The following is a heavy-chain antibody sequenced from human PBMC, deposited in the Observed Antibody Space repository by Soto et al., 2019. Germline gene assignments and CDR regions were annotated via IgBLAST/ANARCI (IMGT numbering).Heavy chain of an antibody. D-gene: IGHD2-15*01. CDR3: ARGGYCSGGSCYSGYLDL. V-gene: IGHV4-31*03. Sequence: QVQLQESGPGLVKPSQTLSLTCTVSGGSINSGGYYWSWIRQHPGKGLEWIGYIYYSGSTYYNPSLKSRVTISVDTSKNQFSLKLSLVTAADTAFYYCARGGYCSGGSCYSGYLDLWGRGTLVTVSS. CDR1: GGSINSGGYY. J-gene: IGHJ2*01. CDR2: IYYSGST.